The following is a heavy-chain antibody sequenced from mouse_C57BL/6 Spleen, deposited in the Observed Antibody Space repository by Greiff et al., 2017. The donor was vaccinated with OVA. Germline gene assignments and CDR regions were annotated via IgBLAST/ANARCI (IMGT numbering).Heavy chain of an antibody. CDR2: FYPGSGSI. J-gene: IGHJ4*01. CDR3: ARHEDPYYAMDY. Sequence: VQRVESGAELVKPGASVKLSCKASGYTFTEYTIHWVKQRSGQGLEWIGWFYPGSGSIKYNEKFKDKATLTADKSSSTVYMELSRLTSEDSAVHFCARHEDPYYAMDYWGQGTSVTVSS. V-gene: IGHV1-62-2*01. CDR1: GYTFTEYT.